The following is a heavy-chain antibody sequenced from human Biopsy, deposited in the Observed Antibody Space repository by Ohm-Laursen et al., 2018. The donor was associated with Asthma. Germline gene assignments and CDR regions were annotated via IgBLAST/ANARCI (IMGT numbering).Heavy chain of an antibody. V-gene: IGHV3-53*01. J-gene: IGHJ4*02. Sequence: SLRLSCAASGFTVSRDHMFWVRQAPGKGLEWVSVIYSGGTSHTADSVRGRFTISRDFSKNTLHLQMHSLRVEDPAVYYCARGDSSGWSHYYFDYWGQGTLATVSS. D-gene: IGHD6-19*01. CDR2: IYSGGTS. CDR3: ARGDSSGWSHYYFDY. CDR1: GFTVSRDH.